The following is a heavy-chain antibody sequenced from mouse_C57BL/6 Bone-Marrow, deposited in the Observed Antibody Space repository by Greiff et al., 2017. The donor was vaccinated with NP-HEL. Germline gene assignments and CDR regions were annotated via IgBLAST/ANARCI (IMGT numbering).Heavy chain of an antibody. Sequence: KQRPGQGLEWIGEIDPSDSYTNYNQKFKGKSTLTVDKSSSTAYMQLSSLTSEDSAVYYCAREGSNLAWFAYWGQGTLVTVSA. D-gene: IGHD2-5*01. J-gene: IGHJ3*01. CDR2: IDPSDSYT. CDR3: AREGSNLAWFAY. V-gene: IGHV1-69*01.